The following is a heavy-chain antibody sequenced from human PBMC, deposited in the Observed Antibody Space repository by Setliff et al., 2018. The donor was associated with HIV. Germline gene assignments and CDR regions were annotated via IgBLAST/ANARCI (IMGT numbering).Heavy chain of an antibody. CDR3: ASARIPTGGTSTSFDF. V-gene: IGHV3-48*01. D-gene: IGHD1-1*01. J-gene: IGHJ4*02. Sequence: GGSLRLSCAASGFTFSSYSMNWVRQAPGKGLEWVSYISSSSSTIYYADSVKGRFTISRDNAKNSLYLQLNSLRPDDTGVYYCASARIPTGGTSTSFDFWGQGALVTVSS. CDR1: GFTFSSYS. CDR2: ISSSSSTI.